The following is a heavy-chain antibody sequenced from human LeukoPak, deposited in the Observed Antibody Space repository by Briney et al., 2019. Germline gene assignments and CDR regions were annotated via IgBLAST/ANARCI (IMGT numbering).Heavy chain of an antibody. CDR2: ISSSGTTI. D-gene: IGHD6-13*01. Sequence: PGGSLRLSCAASGFTFSDYYMNWIRQAPGKGLEWLSYISSSGTTIYYADSVKDRFTISRDNAKNLLYLQMNSLRAEDTAVYYCARDPSYSSSSRWFDPWGQGTLVTVSS. J-gene: IGHJ5*02. CDR1: GFTFSDYY. V-gene: IGHV3-11*04. CDR3: ARDPSYSSSSRWFDP.